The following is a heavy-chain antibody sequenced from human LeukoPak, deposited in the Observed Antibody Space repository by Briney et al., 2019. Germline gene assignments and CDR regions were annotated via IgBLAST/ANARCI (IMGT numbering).Heavy chain of an antibody. Sequence: PGRSLRLSCAASGFTFSSYGMHWVRQAPGKGLEWVAVISYDGSNKYYADSVKGRFTISRDNSKNTLYLQMNSLRAEDTAVYYCAKAGAVAGLFDYWGQGTLVTVPS. V-gene: IGHV3-30*18. D-gene: IGHD6-19*01. CDR1: GFTFSSYG. CDR2: ISYDGSNK. J-gene: IGHJ4*02. CDR3: AKAGAVAGLFDY.